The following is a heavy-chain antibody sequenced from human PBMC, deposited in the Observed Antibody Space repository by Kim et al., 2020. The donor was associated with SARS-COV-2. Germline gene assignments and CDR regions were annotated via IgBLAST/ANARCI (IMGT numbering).Heavy chain of an antibody. V-gene: IGHV5-51*01. J-gene: IGHJ6*02. CDR3: VRHENNAMDV. Sequence: GESLKISCKGSGYSFITNWIGWVRQMPGKGLEWMGIIYPGDSDTRYTPSFQGQVTISADKSISTAYLQWSSLKTSDTAMYYCVRHENNAMDVWGQGTTVTVSS. CDR2: IYPGDSDT. CDR1: GYSFITNW.